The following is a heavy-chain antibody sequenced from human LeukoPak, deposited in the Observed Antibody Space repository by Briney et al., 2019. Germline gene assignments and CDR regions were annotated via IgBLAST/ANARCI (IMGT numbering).Heavy chain of an antibody. CDR1: GFTFSNAW. J-gene: IGHJ4*02. CDR3: TTTHYGDYVLVGFDY. Sequence: KAGGSLRLSXAASGFTFSNAWMSWVCQAPGKGLEWVGRIKSKTDGGTTDYAAPVKGRFTISRDDSKNTLYLQMNSLKTEDTAVYYCTTTHYGDYVLVGFDYWGQGTLVTVSS. CDR2: IKSKTDGGTT. V-gene: IGHV3-15*01. D-gene: IGHD4-17*01.